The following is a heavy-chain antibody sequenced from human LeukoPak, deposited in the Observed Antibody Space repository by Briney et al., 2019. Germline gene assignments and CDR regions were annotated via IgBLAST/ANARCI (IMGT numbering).Heavy chain of an antibody. CDR2: IWYDGSNK. J-gene: IGHJ4*02. Sequence: PGGSLRLSCAAAGFTFSSYGMHWVRQAAVRGLEWVAVIWYDGSNKYYADSVKGRFTISRDNSKNTLYLQMNSLRAEDTAVYYCARSDVQLLLSFDYWGQGTLVTVSS. CDR1: GFTFSSYG. CDR3: ARSDVQLLLSFDY. D-gene: IGHD2-2*01. V-gene: IGHV3-33*01.